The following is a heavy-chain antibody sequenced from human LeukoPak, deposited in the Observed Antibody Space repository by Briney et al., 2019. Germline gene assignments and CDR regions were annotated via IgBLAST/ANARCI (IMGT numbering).Heavy chain of an antibody. CDR1: GGSISSYY. V-gene: IGHV4-4*07. J-gene: IGHJ5*02. CDR2: IYTSGST. CDR3: AREGGMDDHDFWSGYRARNWFDP. Sequence: PSETLSLTCTVSGGSISSYYWSWIRQPAGKGLEWIGRIYTSGSTNYNPSLKSRVTMSVDTSKNQFSLKLSSVTAADTAVYYCAREGGMDDHDFWSGYRARNWFDPWGQGTLVTVSS. D-gene: IGHD3-3*01.